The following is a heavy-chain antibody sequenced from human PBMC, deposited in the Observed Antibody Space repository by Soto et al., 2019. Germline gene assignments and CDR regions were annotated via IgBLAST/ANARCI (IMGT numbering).Heavy chain of an antibody. CDR3: ARGAGYNYVDY. CDR1: GFTFSTYA. V-gene: IGHV3-33*01. Sequence: QVHLVESGGGVVQPGRSLRLSCAASGFTFSTYAMHWVRQAPGKGLEWVAVIWYDGSDKNYADSVKGRFTISRDNSKNTLYLQMNTLLAEATAVYYCARGAGYNYVDYWGQGTLVTVSS. D-gene: IGHD5-12*01. CDR2: IWYDGSDK. J-gene: IGHJ4*02.